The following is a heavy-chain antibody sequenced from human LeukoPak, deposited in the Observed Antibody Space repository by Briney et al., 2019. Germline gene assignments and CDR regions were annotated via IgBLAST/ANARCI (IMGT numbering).Heavy chain of an antibody. CDR2: ISGSGGST. J-gene: IGHJ4*02. Sequence: GGSLRLSCAASGFTFSSYAMSWVRQAPGKGLEWVSAISGSGGSTYYADSVKGRFTISRDNSKNTLYLQMNSLRAEDTAVYYCAKRHSKYSSSAHFDYWGQGTLVTVSS. CDR3: AKRHSKYSSSAHFDY. V-gene: IGHV3-23*01. D-gene: IGHD6-6*01. CDR1: GFTFSSYA.